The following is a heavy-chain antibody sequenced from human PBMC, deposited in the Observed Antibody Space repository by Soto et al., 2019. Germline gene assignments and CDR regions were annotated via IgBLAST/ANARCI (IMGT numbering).Heavy chain of an antibody. J-gene: IGHJ6*02. D-gene: IGHD3-9*01. V-gene: IGHV1-69*13. CDR3: ARYYDILTGYHLALYGMDV. Sequence: SVKVSCKASGGTFSSYAISWVRQAPGQGLEWMGGIIPIFGTANYAQKFQGRVTITADESTSTAYMELSSLRSEDTAVYYCARYYDILTGYHLALYGMDVCGQGTTVTVSS. CDR2: IIPIFGTA. CDR1: GGTFSSYA.